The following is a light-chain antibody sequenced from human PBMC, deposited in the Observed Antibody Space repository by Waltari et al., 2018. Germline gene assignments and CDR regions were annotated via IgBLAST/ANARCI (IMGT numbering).Light chain of an antibody. J-gene: IGKJ1*01. V-gene: IGKV3-11*01. CDR3: QQRSSWPWT. CDR1: QSVSSD. Sequence: EIVLTQSPATLSLSPGERATLSCRASQSVSSDLAWYQQKPGQGPRLLIYDASNRATGIPARFSGSGSETDFTLTISSLEPEVFAVYYCQQRSSWPWTFGQGTKVDVK. CDR2: DAS.